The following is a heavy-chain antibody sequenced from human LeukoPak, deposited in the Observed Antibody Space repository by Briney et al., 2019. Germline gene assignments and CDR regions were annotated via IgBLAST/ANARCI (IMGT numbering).Heavy chain of an antibody. Sequence: SETLSLTCTVSGGSISSYIYYWGWIRQSPEKGLEWIGSFYYRGSTYYNPSFKSRVTISIDTSKNQFSLKLSSVTAADTAVYYCARLEPGGPPYYYGMDVWGQGTTVTISS. CDR3: ARLEPGGPPYYYGMDV. D-gene: IGHD1-14*01. V-gene: IGHV4-39*01. J-gene: IGHJ6*02. CDR1: GGSISSYIYY. CDR2: FYYRGST.